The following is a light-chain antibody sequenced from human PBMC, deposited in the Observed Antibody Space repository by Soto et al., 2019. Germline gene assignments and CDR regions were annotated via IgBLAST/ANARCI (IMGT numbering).Light chain of an antibody. J-gene: IGKJ2*01. CDR3: QQSYSIPYT. Sequence: DIQMTQSPSSLSVSVGDRVTITCRASQSISNYLNWYQQTPGKAPKLLIYASFNLQSGVPSRFSGSGFGTDFTLSISSLEPEDFATYYCQQSYSIPYTFGQGTKLEIK. CDR1: QSISNY. CDR2: ASF. V-gene: IGKV1-39*01.